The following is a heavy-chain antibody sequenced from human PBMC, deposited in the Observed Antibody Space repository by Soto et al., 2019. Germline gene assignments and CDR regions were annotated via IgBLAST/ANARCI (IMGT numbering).Heavy chain of an antibody. CDR1: GGTFSSYA. CDR2: IIPIFGTA. V-gene: IGHV1-69*13. J-gene: IGHJ4*02. Sequence: SVKVSCKASGGTFSSYAISWVRQAPGQGLEWMGGIIPIFGTANYAQKFQGRVTITADESTSTAYMELSSLRSEDTAVYYCASSDYGSGSYPYWGQGTLVTVSS. CDR3: ASSDYGSGSYPY. D-gene: IGHD3-10*01.